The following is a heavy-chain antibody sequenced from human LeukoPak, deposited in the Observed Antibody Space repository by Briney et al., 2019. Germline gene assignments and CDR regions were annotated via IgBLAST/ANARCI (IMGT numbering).Heavy chain of an antibody. CDR2: IGAYNGNT. D-gene: IGHD3-22*01. J-gene: IGHJ5*02. CDR1: GYTFTSYG. Sequence: ASVKVSCKASGYTFTSYGISWVRQAPGQGLEWMGWIGAYNGNTNYAQKLQGRVTMTTDTSTSTAYMELRSLRSDDTAVYYCARDGRQYYDSSGYRRNWFDPWGQGTLVTVSS. V-gene: IGHV1-18*01. CDR3: ARDGRQYYDSSGYRRNWFDP.